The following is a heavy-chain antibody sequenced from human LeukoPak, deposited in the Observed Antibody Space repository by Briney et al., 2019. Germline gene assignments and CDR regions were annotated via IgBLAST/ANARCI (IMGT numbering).Heavy chain of an antibody. Sequence: GGSLRLSCAASGFTFSSYAMSWVRQAPGKGLEWVSGISWNSGSIGYADSVKGRFTISRDNAKNSLYLQMNSLRAEDMALYYCAKMDSSSSGLGFDPWGQGTLVTVSS. CDR1: GFTFSSYA. V-gene: IGHV3-9*03. CDR2: ISWNSGSI. J-gene: IGHJ5*02. D-gene: IGHD6-6*01. CDR3: AKMDSSSSGLGFDP.